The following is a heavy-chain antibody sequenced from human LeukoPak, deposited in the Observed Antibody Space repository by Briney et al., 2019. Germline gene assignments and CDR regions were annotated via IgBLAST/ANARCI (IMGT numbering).Heavy chain of an antibody. J-gene: IGHJ6*02. V-gene: IGHV4-34*01. CDR2: INHSGST. CDR1: GGSFSGYY. CDR3: ARRPGTNYYYYGMDV. D-gene: IGHD2-8*01. Sequence: PSETLSLSCAVYGGSFSGYYWSWIRQPPGKGLEWIGEINHSGSTNYNPSLKSRVTISVDTSKNQFSLKLSSVTAADTAVYYCARRPGTNYYYYGMDVWGQGTTVTVSS.